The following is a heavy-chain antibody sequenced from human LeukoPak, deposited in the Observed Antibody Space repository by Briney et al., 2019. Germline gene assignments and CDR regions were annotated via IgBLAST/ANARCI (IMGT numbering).Heavy chain of an antibody. D-gene: IGHD3-10*01. V-gene: IGHV4-4*07. CDR2: IYTSGST. J-gene: IGHJ6*03. Sequence: PSETLSLTCTVSGGSISSYYWSWIRQPAGKGLEWIGRIYTSGSTNYNPSLKSRVTMSVDTSKNQFSLQLRSVTAADTAVYYCARDVYYYGSGTYYNALDYYYYMDVWGKGTTVTVSS. CDR1: GGSISSYY. CDR3: ARDVYYYGSGTYYNALDYYYYMDV.